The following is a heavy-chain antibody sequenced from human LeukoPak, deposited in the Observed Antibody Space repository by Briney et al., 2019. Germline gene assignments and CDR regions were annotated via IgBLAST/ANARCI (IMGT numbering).Heavy chain of an antibody. CDR1: GFTLSSYA. J-gene: IGHJ6*02. CDR2: ISGSGGST. Sequence: PGGSLRLSRAASGFTLSSYAMSWVRQAPQKGLEWVSAISGSGGSTYYVDSLKGRFTISRDNSKNTLYLRMNSLRAEDTAVYYCANAGYSSGWYESYYYGMDVWGQGTTVTVSS. CDR3: ANAGYSSGWYESYYYGMDV. V-gene: IGHV3-23*01. D-gene: IGHD6-19*01.